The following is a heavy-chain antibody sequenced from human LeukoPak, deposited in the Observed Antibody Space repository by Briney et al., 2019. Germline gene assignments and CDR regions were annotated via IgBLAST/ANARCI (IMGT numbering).Heavy chain of an antibody. Sequence: SETLSLTCTVSGGSISSSSYYWGWIRQPPGKGLEWIGSIYYSGSTYYNPSLKSRVTISVDTSKNQFSLKLSSVTAADTAVYHCARVQRPSIVVVVAATPYFDYWGQGTLVTVSS. V-gene: IGHV4-39*07. CDR1: GGSISSSSYY. J-gene: IGHJ4*02. CDR3: ARVQRPSIVVVVAATPYFDY. D-gene: IGHD2-15*01. CDR2: IYYSGST.